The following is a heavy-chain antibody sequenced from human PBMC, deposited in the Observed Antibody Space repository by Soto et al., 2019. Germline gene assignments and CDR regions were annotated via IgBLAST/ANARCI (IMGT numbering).Heavy chain of an antibody. CDR2: ISSSSSTI. D-gene: IGHD5-18*01. CDR1: GFTFSSYS. CDR3: ARDKVAAMVPMNDAFDI. J-gene: IGHJ3*02. V-gene: IGHV3-48*01. Sequence: GGSLRLSCAASGFTFSSYSMNWVRQAPGKGLEWVSYISSSSSTIYYEDSVKGRFTISRDNAKNSLYLQMNSLRAEDTAVYYCARDKVAAMVPMNDAFDIWGQGTMVTVSS.